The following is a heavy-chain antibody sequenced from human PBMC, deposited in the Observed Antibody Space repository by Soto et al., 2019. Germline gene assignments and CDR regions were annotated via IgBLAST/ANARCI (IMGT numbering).Heavy chain of an antibody. CDR3: PADLGPAYDSNNWFDP. V-gene: IGHV3-15*07. J-gene: IGHJ5*02. D-gene: IGHD2-21*01. Sequence: EVQLVESGGDLVKPGGSLRLSCAASGFIFSHAWFHWVRQPPGKGLELVGRVKNNGGATDYAASVKGRFTISRDDSKDTVYLQMSSLRTEDTAIYYCPADLGPAYDSNNWFDPWGQGTLVTVSS. CDR2: VKNNGGAT. CDR1: GFIFSHAW.